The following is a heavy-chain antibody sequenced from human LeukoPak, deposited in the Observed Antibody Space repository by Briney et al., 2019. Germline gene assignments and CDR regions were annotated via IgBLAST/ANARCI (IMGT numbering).Heavy chain of an antibody. D-gene: IGHD1-26*01. CDR2: IIQDGSEK. V-gene: IGHV3-7*01. Sequence: GGSLRLSCAASGFTFSSYWMTWVRQASGKGLEWVANIIQDGSEKNYVDSVKGRFTISRDNAKNSLYLQMNSLRAEDTAVYFCARDRLIGGGRYYNYWGQGTLVTVSS. CDR1: GFTFSSYW. J-gene: IGHJ4*02. CDR3: ARDRLIGGGRYYNY.